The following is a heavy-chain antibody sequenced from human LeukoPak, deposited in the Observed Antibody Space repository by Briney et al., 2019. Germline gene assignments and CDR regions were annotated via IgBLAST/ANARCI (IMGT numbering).Heavy chain of an antibody. J-gene: IGHJ6*03. CDR1: GFTFTNYV. V-gene: IGHV3-23*01. Sequence: GGSLRLSCAASGFTFTNYVMSWVRQAPGKGLEWVSAINGRGDNTYYADSVTGRFTVSRDNSRDTLYLQMNSLRAEDTAVYYCARARRYCSSSSCPPYYMDVWGKGTTVTVSS. CDR3: ARARRYCSSSSCPPYYMDV. CDR2: INGRGDNT. D-gene: IGHD2-2*01.